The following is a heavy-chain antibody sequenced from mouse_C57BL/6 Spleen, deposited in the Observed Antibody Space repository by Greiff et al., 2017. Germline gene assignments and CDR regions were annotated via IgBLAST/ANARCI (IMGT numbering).Heavy chain of an antibody. V-gene: IGHV1-9*01. CDR1: GYTFTGYW. CDR2: IFPGSGST. Sequence: QVQLQQSGAELMKPGASVTLSCKATGYTFTGYWIEWVKQRPGPGLEWIGEIFPGSGSTNYNEKFKGKATFTADTSSNTADMQLSSLTTEDSAIYYCARSDWDVGYARDYWGQGTSVTVAS. CDR3: ARSDWDVGYARDY. D-gene: IGHD4-1*01. J-gene: IGHJ4*01.